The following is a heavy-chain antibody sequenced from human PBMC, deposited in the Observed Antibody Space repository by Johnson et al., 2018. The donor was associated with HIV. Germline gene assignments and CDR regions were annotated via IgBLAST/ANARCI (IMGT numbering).Heavy chain of an antibody. D-gene: IGHD1-14*01. CDR2: VSYDGSKK. CDR3: AKIRTSGTGDAFDI. Sequence: QVQLVESGGGVVQPGRSLRLSCVASGFTFSSYGMHWVRQAPGKGLEWVAIVSYDGSKKYYPDSVKGRFTISRDNSKNTLYLQMDSLRAEDTAVYYCAKIRTSGTGDAFDIWGQGTMVTVSS. J-gene: IGHJ3*02. V-gene: IGHV3-30*18. CDR1: GFTFSSYG.